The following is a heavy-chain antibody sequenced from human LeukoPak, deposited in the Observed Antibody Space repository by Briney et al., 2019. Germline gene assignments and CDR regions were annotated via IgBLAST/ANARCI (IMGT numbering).Heavy chain of an antibody. J-gene: IGHJ4*02. D-gene: IGHD5-18*01. V-gene: IGHV3-20*04. CDR1: GFSFDDYG. CDR3: ARDQGGGYSYGWQSFDY. Sequence: PGGSLRLSCAASGFSFDDYGMSWVRQAPGKGLERVTGINWNGGSTGYADSVKGRFTISRDNAKNSLYLQMNSLRAEDTAVYYCARDQGGGYSYGWQSFDYWGQGTLVTVSS. CDR2: INWNGGST.